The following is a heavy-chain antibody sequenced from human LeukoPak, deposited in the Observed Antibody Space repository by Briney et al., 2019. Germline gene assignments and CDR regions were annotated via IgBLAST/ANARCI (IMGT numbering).Heavy chain of an antibody. Sequence: ASVKVSCKASGYIFTSYDINWVRQATGQGLEWMGWMNPNSGNTGYAQKFQGRVTTTRNTSISTAYMELSSLRSEDTAVYYCARDQDDYVWGSYTDYWGQGTLVTVSS. J-gene: IGHJ4*02. D-gene: IGHD3-16*01. V-gene: IGHV1-8*01. CDR3: ARDQDDYVWGSYTDY. CDR1: GYIFTSYD. CDR2: MNPNSGNT.